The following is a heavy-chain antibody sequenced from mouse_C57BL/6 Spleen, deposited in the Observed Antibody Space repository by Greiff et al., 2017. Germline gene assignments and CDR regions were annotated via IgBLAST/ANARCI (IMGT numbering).Heavy chain of an antibody. V-gene: IGHV5-16*01. D-gene: IGHD2-3*01. CDR3: ARDGGYYDY. J-gene: IGHJ2*01. CDR1: GFTFSDYY. Sequence: EVMLVESEGGLVQPGSSMKLSCTASGFTFSDYYMAWVRQVPEKGLEWVANINYDGSSTYYLDPLKSRFIISRDNAKNILYLQMSSLKSEDTATYYCARDGGYYDYWGQGTTLTVSS. CDR2: INYDGSST.